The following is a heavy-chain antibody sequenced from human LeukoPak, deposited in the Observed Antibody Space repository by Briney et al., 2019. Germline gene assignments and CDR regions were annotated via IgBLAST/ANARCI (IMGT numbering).Heavy chain of an antibody. V-gene: IGHV3-74*01. CDR2: INSDEIST. CDR3: ARASGYYDSSGYYNGMDV. CDR1: GFTLSTYW. D-gene: IGHD3-22*01. Sequence: GGSLRLSCAASGFTLSTYWMHWVRQVPGKGLVCVSRINSDEISTSYADSVTGRFTISTDNARNTLYLQMNSLRAEDTVVYYCARASGYYDSSGYYNGMDVWGQGTTVNVSS. J-gene: IGHJ6*02.